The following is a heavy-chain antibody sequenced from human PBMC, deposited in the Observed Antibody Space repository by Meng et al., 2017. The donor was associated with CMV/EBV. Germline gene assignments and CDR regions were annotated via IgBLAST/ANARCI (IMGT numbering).Heavy chain of an antibody. CDR2: VSGSGGST. J-gene: IGHJ6*02. V-gene: IGHV3-23*01. D-gene: IGHD2-2*01. CDR3: AKDLGVVVPAVIFIVSSPDKSYYGMDV. CDR1: GFAYNNYA. Sequence: GGSLRLSCAASGFAYNNYAMHWVRQTPGKGLEWVSGVSGSGGSTYYADSVKGRLTISRDNSKNTLYLQMNSLRAEDTAIYYCAKDLGVVVPAVIFIVSSPDKSYYGMDVWGQGTTVTVSS.